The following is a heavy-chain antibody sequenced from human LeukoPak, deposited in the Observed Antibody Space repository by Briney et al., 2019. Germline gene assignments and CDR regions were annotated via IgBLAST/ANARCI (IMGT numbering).Heavy chain of an antibody. Sequence: GGSLSLSCAASGFTFSSYWMSWVRQAPGKGLECVANIKEDGSEEYYVDSVKGRFSISRDNAKNSLYLQMNSLRAEDTAVYYCARDWLAGNPYHAFDLWGKGTMVTVSS. CDR3: ARDWLAGNPYHAFDL. V-gene: IGHV3-7*01. J-gene: IGHJ3*01. CDR1: GFTFSSYW. CDR2: IKEDGSEE. D-gene: IGHD3-22*01.